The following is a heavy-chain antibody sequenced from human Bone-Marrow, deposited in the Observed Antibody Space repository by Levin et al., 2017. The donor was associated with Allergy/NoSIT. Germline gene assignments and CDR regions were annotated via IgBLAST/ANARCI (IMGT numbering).Heavy chain of an antibody. CDR2: ISGSGGST. CDR3: AKQVRVEVTTYRYFDY. D-gene: IGHD1-26*01. CDR1: GFTFSNHA. J-gene: IGHJ4*02. V-gene: IGHV3-23*01. Sequence: GSLRLSCAASGFTFSNHAMSWVRQAPGQGLEWVSGISGSGGSTYYADSVRGRFTISRDNSKNAVSLQMSNLRHEDTAVYYCAKQVRVEVTTYRYFDYWGQGTLVTVSS.